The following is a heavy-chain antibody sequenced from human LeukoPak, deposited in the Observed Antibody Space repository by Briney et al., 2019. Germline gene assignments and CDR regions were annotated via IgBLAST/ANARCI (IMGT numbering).Heavy chain of an antibody. J-gene: IGHJ4*02. D-gene: IGHD3-3*01. Sequence: GSLRLSCAASGFTFSSFWMSWVRQAPGKGLEWVANIKQDGSEKYYVDSVKGRFTISRDNAKNSLYLQMSSLRAEDTAVYYCARETDNSDFWSGYSNWGQGTLVTVSS. CDR3: ARETDNSDFWSGYSN. CDR2: IKQDGSEK. CDR1: GFTFSSFW. V-gene: IGHV3-7*01.